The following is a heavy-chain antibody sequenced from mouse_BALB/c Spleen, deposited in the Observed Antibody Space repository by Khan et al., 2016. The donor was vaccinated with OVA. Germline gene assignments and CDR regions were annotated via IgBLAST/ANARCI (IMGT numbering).Heavy chain of an antibody. V-gene: IGHV3-2*02. CDR1: GYSITSDYA. J-gene: IGHJ2*01. CDR2: ISYSGNT. CDR3: ARVHGGDFDY. Sequence: VQLKESGPGLVKPSQSLSLTCTVTGYSITSDYAWNWIRQFPGNKLECLGYISYSGNTKYNPSLKSRISVTRDTSKNQFFLQLNSVTTEDTATDYCARVHGGDFDYWGQGTTLTVSS.